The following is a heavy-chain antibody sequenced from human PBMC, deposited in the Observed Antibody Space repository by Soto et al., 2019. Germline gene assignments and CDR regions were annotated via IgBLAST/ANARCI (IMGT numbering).Heavy chain of an antibody. J-gene: IGHJ4*02. D-gene: IGHD3-22*01. V-gene: IGHV1-69*13. CDR1: GGTFNSHT. CDR3: ATSHFDSSGYYPSELNY. CDR2: IIPFFGTA. Sequence: SLKVSCKASGGTFNSHTFNWVRQAPGQGLEWMGGIIPFFGTATYVERFQGRVTITADESTSTAYMELKSLRSEDTAVYYCATSHFDSSGYYPSELNYWGQGTLVTVSS.